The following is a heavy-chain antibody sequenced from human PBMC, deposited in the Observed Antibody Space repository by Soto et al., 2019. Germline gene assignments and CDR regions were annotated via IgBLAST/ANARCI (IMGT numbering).Heavy chain of an antibody. CDR3: ARDEVDGSGSYYHDAFDI. J-gene: IGHJ3*02. D-gene: IGHD3-10*01. CDR1: GGSISSGGYY. CDR2: IYYSGST. V-gene: IGHV4-31*03. Sequence: QVQLQESGPGLVKPSQTLSLTCTVSGGSISSGGYYWSWIRQHPGKGLEWIGYIYYSGSTYYNPSLKRRVTISVDTSKNQFSLKLSSVTAADTAVYYCARDEVDGSGSYYHDAFDIWGQGTMVTVSS.